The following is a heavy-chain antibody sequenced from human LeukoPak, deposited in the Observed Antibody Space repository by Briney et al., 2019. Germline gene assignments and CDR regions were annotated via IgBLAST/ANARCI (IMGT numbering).Heavy chain of an antibody. CDR1: GFSFSLSGVG. J-gene: IGHJ2*01. CDR3: AHIEYDIDSGWYFDL. CDR2: IYWDDDK. V-gene: IGHV2-5*02. D-gene: IGHD3-22*01. Sequence: SGPTLVNPTQTLTLTCTFSGFSFSLSGVGVGWIRQPPGKAPEWLALIYWDDDKRYSPSLKSRLTITKDTSKNQVVLTMTNMDPVDTATYYCAHIEYDIDSGWYFDLRGRGTLVTVSS.